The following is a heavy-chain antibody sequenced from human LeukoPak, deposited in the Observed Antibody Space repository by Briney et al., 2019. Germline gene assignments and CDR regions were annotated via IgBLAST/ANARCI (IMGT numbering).Heavy chain of an antibody. D-gene: IGHD6-19*01. V-gene: IGHV1-8*01. J-gene: IGHJ4*02. CDR2: MNPNSGNT. CDR1: GYTFTGYD. Sequence: ASVKVSCKASGYTFTGYDINWVRQATGQGLEWIGWMNPNSGNTGYAQKFQGRVTMTRNTSISTAYMELSSLRSEDTAVYYCARALSGCVLCFDYWGQGSLVTVSS. CDR3: ARALSGCVLCFDY.